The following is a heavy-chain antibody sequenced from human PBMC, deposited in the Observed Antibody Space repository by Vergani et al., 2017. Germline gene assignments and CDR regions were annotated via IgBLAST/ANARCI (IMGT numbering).Heavy chain of an antibody. Sequence: EVQLLESGGGLVQPGGSLRLSCAASGFTVSSNYMSWVRQAPGKGLEWVSVIYSGGSTYYADSVKGRFTISRDNSKNTLYLQMNCLRAEDTAVYYCARARRLDYWGQGTLVTVSS. D-gene: IGHD2-21*01. CDR1: GFTVSSNY. J-gene: IGHJ4*02. V-gene: IGHV3-66*02. CDR2: IYSGGST. CDR3: ARARRLDY.